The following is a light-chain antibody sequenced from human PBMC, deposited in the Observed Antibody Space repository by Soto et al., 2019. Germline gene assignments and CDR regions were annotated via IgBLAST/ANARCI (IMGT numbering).Light chain of an antibody. Sequence: DIVMTHSPDSLAVSLVERAPIKXXSTQXVFDNSKNRNHLSWYQQKPGQPPKXXIYWATTRESGVPDRFSGSGAGTDFTLTVSGLQAEDVAIYYCHQYFRSPLTFGGGTKVDIK. CDR2: WAT. CDR1: QXVFDNSKNRNH. V-gene: IGKV4-1*01. J-gene: IGKJ4*01. CDR3: HQYFRSPLT.